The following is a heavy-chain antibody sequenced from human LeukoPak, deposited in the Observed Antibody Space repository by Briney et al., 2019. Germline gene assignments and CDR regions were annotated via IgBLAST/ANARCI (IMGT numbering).Heavy chain of an antibody. CDR1: GVSISSYY. V-gene: IGHV4-59*08. CDR3: ARLAAISGSDYPDD. Sequence: PSETLSLTCTVSGVSISSYYWSWIRQPPGKGLEWIGYIFYSGNTNYNPSHRSRVTISADTSKNHFSLRLRSVTAADTAVYYCARLAAISGSDYPDDWGQGTLVTVSS. CDR2: IFYSGNT. D-gene: IGHD1-26*01. J-gene: IGHJ4*02.